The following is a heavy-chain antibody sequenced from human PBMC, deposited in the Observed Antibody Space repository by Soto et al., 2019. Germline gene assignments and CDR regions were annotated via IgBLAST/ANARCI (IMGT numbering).Heavy chain of an antibody. D-gene: IGHD5-18*01. Sequence: SETLSLTCTVSGGSISSGGYYWSWIRQHPGKGLEWIGYIYYSGSTYYNPSLKSRVTISVDTSKNQFSLKLSSVTAAGTAVYYCARDGAGRDTAMVSDAFDIWGQGTMVTVSS. CDR2: IYYSGST. V-gene: IGHV4-31*03. J-gene: IGHJ3*02. CDR1: GGSISSGGYY. CDR3: ARDGAGRDTAMVSDAFDI.